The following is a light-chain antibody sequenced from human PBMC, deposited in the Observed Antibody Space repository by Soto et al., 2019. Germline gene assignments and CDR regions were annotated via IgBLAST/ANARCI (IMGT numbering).Light chain of an antibody. CDR2: EVS. V-gene: IGLV2-14*01. CDR3: SSYTSSSTLV. CDR1: SSDVGGYNY. J-gene: IGLJ2*01. Sequence: QSALTQPASVSGSPGQSITISCTGTSSDVGGYNYVSWYQQHPGKAPKLMIYEVSNRPSGVSNRFSGSKSGNMASLIISGLQAEDEADYYCSSYTSSSTLVFGGGTKLTVL.